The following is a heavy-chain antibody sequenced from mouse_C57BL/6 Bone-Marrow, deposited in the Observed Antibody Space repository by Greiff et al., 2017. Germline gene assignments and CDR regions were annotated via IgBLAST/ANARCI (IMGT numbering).Heavy chain of an antibody. CDR1: GFTFSDYG. Sequence: EVKLVESGGGLVKPGGSLKLSCAASGFTFSDYGMHWVRQAPEKGLEWVAYISSGSSTIDDADTVKGRFTISRDNAKNTLFLQMTSLLSEDTAMYSLARNGDGDYAMYYWGQGTSVTVSS. CDR3: ARNGDGDYAMYY. J-gene: IGHJ4*01. D-gene: IGHD2-3*01. V-gene: IGHV5-17*01. CDR2: ISSGSSTI.